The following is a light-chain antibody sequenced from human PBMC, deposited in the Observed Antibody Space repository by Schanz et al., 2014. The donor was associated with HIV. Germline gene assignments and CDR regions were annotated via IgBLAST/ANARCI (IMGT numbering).Light chain of an antibody. CDR3: QYFGNSGGT. V-gene: IGKV3-20*01. CDR2: GAS. Sequence: EVVMTQSPATLSVSPGERATLSCRASQSVSSNLAWYQQKPGQAPRLLIYGASIRATGVPDRFSGSGSGTDFTLTISRLEPEDFAVYFCQYFGNSGGTFGGGTKVEI. CDR1: QSVSSN. J-gene: IGKJ4*01.